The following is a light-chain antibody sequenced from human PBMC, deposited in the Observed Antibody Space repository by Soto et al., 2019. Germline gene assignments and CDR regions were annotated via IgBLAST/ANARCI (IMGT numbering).Light chain of an antibody. CDR2: EVN. J-gene: IGLJ2*01. Sequence: QSALTQPPSASGSPGQSVTISCTGTSSDVGTYNYVSWYQQHPGKAPKLIIYEVNKRPSGVPDRFSGSKSGNTASLTVSGLQTEDEADYYCSSYAGSNNYVLFGGGTELTVL. CDR3: SSYAGSNNYVL. V-gene: IGLV2-8*01. CDR1: SSDVGTYNY.